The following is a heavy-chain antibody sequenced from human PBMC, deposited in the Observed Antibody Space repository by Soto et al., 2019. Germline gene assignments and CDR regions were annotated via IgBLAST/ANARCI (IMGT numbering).Heavy chain of an antibody. J-gene: IGHJ6*04. CDR3: ARGRSIYYYDSRGYYYPNGYYYGMDV. CDR1: GGSFSGYY. CDR2: INHSGST. Sequence: PSETLSLTCAVYGGSFSGYYWSWIRQPPGKGLEWIGEINHSGSTNYNPSLKSRVTISVDTSKNQFSLKLSSVTAADTAVYYCARGRSIYYYDSRGYYYPNGYYYGMDVCRKGTTVTVSS. V-gene: IGHV4-34*01. D-gene: IGHD3-22*01.